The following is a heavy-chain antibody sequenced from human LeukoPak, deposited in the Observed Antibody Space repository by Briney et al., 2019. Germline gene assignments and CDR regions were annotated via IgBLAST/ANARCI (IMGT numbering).Heavy chain of an antibody. V-gene: IGHV3-33*01. J-gene: IGHJ5*02. CDR2: IRYDASNK. CDR3: VRGVGVSRFNYLDP. D-gene: IGHD1-7*01. CDR1: GFTFSSFG. Sequence: GGSLRLSCAASGFTFSSFGMHWVRQAPGKGLEWVAVIRYDASNKYYVDSVKGRFTISRDNSKSTLYLQMNSLRDDDTAVYYCVRGVGVSRFNYLDPWGQGTLVIVSS.